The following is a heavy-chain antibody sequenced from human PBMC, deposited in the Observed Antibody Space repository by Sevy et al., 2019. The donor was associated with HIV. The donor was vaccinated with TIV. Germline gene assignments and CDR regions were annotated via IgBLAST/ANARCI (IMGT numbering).Heavy chain of an antibody. V-gene: IGHV4-39*01. J-gene: IGHJ4*02. CDR1: GGSISSSSYY. CDR3: ARQFGDIVVVVAAVSYFDY. D-gene: IGHD2-15*01. CDR2: IYYSGST. Sequence: SETLSLTCTVSGGSISSSSYYWGWIRQPPGKGLEWIGSIYYSGSTYYNPSLKSPVTISVDTSKNQFSLKLSSVTAADTAVYYCARQFGDIVVVVAAVSYFDYWGQGTLVTVSS.